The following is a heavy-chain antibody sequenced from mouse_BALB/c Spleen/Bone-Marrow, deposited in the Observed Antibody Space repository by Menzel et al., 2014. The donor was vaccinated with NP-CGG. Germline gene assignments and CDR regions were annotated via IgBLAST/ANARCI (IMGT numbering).Heavy chain of an antibody. Sequence: DVKLQESGPDLVKPSQFLSLTCTVTGYSITRGYNWHWIRQFPGNKLEWMGYIHYSGSANYNPSLKSQISITRDTSKNQFFLQLNSVTTEDTATYYCTKEGYASSYAYWGQGTTLTVSS. CDR3: TKEGYASSYAY. D-gene: IGHD1-1*01. CDR2: IHYSGSA. J-gene: IGHJ2*01. CDR1: GYSITRGYN. V-gene: IGHV3-1*02.